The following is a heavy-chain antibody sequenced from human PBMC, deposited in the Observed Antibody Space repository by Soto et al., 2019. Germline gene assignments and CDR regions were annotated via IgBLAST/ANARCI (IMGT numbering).Heavy chain of an antibody. CDR2: IRSKANGYTT. V-gene: IGHV3-73*02. D-gene: IGHD3-10*02. CDR1: GFTFSGSG. Sequence: EVQLVESGGGLVQPGGSLKLSCAASGFTFSGSGMHWVRQAPGKGLEWVGRIRSKANGYTTEYAASVRGRFTISRDDSQYTASLQMDSLKTEDTGVYFCTTGILYVGDASLDYWGQGTQVTVSS. J-gene: IGHJ4*02. CDR3: TTGILYVGDASLDY.